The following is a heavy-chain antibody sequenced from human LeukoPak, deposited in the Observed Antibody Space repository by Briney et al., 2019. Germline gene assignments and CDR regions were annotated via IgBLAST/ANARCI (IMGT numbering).Heavy chain of an antibody. V-gene: IGHV1-46*01. CDR1: GYTFTSYY. D-gene: IGHD1-26*01. CDR2: INPSGGST. Sequence: ASVKVSCKASGYTFTSYYMHWVRQAPGQGLEWMGIINPSGGSTSYAQKFQGRVTMTRDMSTSTVYMELSSLRSEDTAVYYCAREGWELRQFDYWGQGTLVTVSS. J-gene: IGHJ4*02. CDR3: AREGWELRQFDY.